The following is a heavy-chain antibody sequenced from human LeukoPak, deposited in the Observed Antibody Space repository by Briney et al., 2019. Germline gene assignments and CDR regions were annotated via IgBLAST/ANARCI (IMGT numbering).Heavy chain of an antibody. D-gene: IGHD1-7*01. CDR3: ARDHSNWNYAPDF. CDR1: GYTFTRYG. Sequence: ASVKVSCKASGYTFTRYGISWVRQAPGQGLQWLGWISASNGNTNYAQKFRDRVTMSTDTSTGTAYLDVRSLTSDDTAVYYCARDHSNWNYAPDFWGQGTLVIVSS. CDR2: ISASNGNT. V-gene: IGHV1-18*01. J-gene: IGHJ4*02.